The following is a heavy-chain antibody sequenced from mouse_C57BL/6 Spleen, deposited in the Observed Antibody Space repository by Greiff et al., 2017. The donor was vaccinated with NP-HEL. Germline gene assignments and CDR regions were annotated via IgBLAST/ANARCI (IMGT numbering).Heavy chain of an antibody. Sequence: VQLQQPGAELVMPGASVKLSCKASGYTFTSYWMHWVKQRPGQGLEWIGEIDPSDSYTNYNQKFKGKSTLTVDKSSSTAYMQLSSLTSEDSAVYYCARNLDGYYFDYWGQGTTLTVSS. V-gene: IGHV1-69*01. CDR2: IDPSDSYT. CDR1: GYTFTSYW. CDR3: ARNLDGYYFDY. D-gene: IGHD2-3*01. J-gene: IGHJ2*01.